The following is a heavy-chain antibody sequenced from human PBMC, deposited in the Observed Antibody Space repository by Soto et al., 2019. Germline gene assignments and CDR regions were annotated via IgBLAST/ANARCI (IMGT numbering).Heavy chain of an antibody. D-gene: IGHD2-2*01. CDR2: MNPNSGNT. CDR3: ARGPMSCTSSRCPYFFDY. V-gene: IGHV1-8*01. CDR1: GYTFTNYD. J-gene: IGHJ4*02. Sequence: GASVKVSCKASGYTFTNYDINWVRQATGQGLEWMGWMNPNSGNTGYAQKFQGRVTMTRNTSMSTASMELSSLRSEDTAVYYCARGPMSCTSSRCPYFFDYWAQGTLVTVSS.